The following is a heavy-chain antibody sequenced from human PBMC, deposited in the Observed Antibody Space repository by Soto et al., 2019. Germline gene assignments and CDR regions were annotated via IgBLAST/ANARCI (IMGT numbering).Heavy chain of an antibody. V-gene: IGHV1-69*13. CDR3: ARTSSSSNYYYYGMDV. Sequence: SVKVSCKASGGTFSSYAISWVRQAPGQGLEWMGGIIPIFGTANYAQKFQGRVTITADESTSTAYMELSSLRSEDTAVYCCARTSSSSNYYYYGMDVWGQGTTVTVSS. J-gene: IGHJ6*02. D-gene: IGHD6-6*01. CDR1: GGTFSSYA. CDR2: IIPIFGTA.